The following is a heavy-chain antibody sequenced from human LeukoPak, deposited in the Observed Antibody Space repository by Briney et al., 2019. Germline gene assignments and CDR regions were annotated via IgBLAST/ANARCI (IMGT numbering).Heavy chain of an antibody. CDR2: INHSGST. Sequence: PSETLSLTCAIYGGSFSGYYWSWIRQPPGKGLEWIGEINHSGSTNYNPSLKSRVTISVDTSKNQLSLKLSSVTAADTAVYYCVRGPFYGSGSYVGLDYWGQGTLVTVSS. CDR3: VRGPFYGSGSYVGLDY. CDR1: GGSFSGYY. D-gene: IGHD3-10*01. J-gene: IGHJ4*02. V-gene: IGHV4-34*01.